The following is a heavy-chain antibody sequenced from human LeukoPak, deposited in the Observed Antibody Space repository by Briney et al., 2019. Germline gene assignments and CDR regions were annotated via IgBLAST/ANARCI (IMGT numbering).Heavy chain of an antibody. CDR3: ARVRPGTYDFWSGYPTYYFDY. CDR1: GGLFRVYY. V-gene: IGHV4-34*01. D-gene: IGHD3-3*01. Sequence: SETLSLPCAVYGGLFRVYYWSWIRQPPGKGLEWIGEINHSGSTNYNPSLKSRVTISVDTSKNQFSLKLSSVTAADTAVYYCARVRPGTYDFWSGYPTYYFDYWGQGTLVTVSS. CDR2: INHSGST. J-gene: IGHJ4*02.